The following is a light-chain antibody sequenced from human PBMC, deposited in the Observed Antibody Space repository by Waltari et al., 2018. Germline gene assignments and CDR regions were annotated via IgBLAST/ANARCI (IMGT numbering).Light chain of an antibody. CDR3: QQSHSAPLA. V-gene: IGKV1-39*01. Sequence: DIQMTQSPSSLSASVGDRVTITCRASRAITNYVNWYQQRPGIAPKLLIYAASTLQGGLPTRFSGSGSGTDFTLTISSLQIEDFATYYCQQSHSAPLAFGGGTRLEI. CDR1: RAITNY. J-gene: IGKJ4*01. CDR2: AAS.